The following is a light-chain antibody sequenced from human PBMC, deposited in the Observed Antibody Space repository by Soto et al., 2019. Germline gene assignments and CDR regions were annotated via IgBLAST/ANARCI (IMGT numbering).Light chain of an antibody. V-gene: IGLV1-47*01. Sequence: QSALTQPPSASGTPGQRVTISCSGSSSNIGTNYVYWYQQLPGTAPKLLIYRNNQRPSGVPGRFSGSKSGTSASLAISGLRSEDEGDYYCAAWDDSLSGVVFGGGTKLTVL. CDR3: AAWDDSLSGVV. CDR2: RNN. J-gene: IGLJ2*01. CDR1: SSNIGTNY.